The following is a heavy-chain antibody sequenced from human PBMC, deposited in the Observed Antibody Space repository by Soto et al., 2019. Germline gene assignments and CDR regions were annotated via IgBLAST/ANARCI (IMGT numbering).Heavy chain of an antibody. D-gene: IGHD1-1*01. V-gene: IGHV1-18*01. CDR1: VYTFTSYG. CDR3: ARDRGNWNFDY. J-gene: IGHJ4*02. Sequence: ASVTFSCKASVYTFTSYGINWVRQAPGQGLEWMGWISAYNGNTNYAQKLQGRVTMTTDTSTSTAYMELRSLRSDDTAVYYCARDRGNWNFDYWGQGTLVTVSS. CDR2: ISAYNGNT.